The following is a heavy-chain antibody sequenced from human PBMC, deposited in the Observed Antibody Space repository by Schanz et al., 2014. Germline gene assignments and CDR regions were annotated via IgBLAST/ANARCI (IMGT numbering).Heavy chain of an antibody. Sequence: QVQLVESGGGVVQPGRSLRLSCAASGFTFRSYGMHWVRQAPGKGLEWVALISYDGSSKNHADSVQGRFTISRDNSKNALYLQTDSLRAEDTAVYYCAIGIITMVRGGDVGAFDIWGRGTMXTVSS. D-gene: IGHD3-10*01. CDR2: ISYDGSSK. CDR3: AIGIITMVRGGDVGAFDI. CDR1: GFTFRSYG. V-gene: IGHV3-33*01. J-gene: IGHJ3*02.